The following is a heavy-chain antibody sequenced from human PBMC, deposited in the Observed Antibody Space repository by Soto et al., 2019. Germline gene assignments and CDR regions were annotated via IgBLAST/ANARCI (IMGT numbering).Heavy chain of an antibody. CDR2: INAGNGNT. D-gene: IGHD3-3*01. CDR1: GYTFTSYA. J-gene: IGHJ4*02. Sequence: QVQLVQSGAEVKKPGASVKVSCKASGYTFTSYAMHWVRQAPGQRLEWMGWINAGNGNTKYSQKFQGRVTITRDTSASTAYMELSSLRSEDTAVYYCARSPRITIFGVVMASGSVLDYWGQGTLVTVSS. CDR3: ARSPRITIFGVVMASGSVLDY. V-gene: IGHV1-3*01.